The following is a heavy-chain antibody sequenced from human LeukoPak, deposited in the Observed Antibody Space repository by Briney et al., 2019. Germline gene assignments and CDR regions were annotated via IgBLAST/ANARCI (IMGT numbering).Heavy chain of an antibody. CDR3: ARRRAVAGIYWFDP. D-gene: IGHD6-19*01. CDR1: GYSFTTNW. Sequence: GESLKISCKGSGYSFTTNWIGWVRQLPGRGLEWMGIIFPADSDTRYSPSFQGQVTISVDKSISTAYLQWSSLKASDTAMYYCARRRAVAGIYWFDPWGQGTLVTVSS. CDR2: IFPADSDT. V-gene: IGHV5-51*01. J-gene: IGHJ5*02.